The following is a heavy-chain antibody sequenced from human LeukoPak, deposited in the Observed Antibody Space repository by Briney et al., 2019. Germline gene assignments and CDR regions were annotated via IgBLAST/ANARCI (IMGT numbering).Heavy chain of an antibody. V-gene: IGHV1-2*02. D-gene: IGHD6-19*01. CDR1: GYTFTGYY. CDR2: INPNSGGT. J-gene: IGHJ5*02. Sequence: ASVKASCKASGYTFTGYYMHWVRQAPGQGLEWMGWINPNSGGTNYAQKSQGRVTMTRDTSISTAYMELSRLRSDDTTVYYCAADSSGWYWFDPWGQGTLVTVSS. CDR3: AADSSGWYWFDP.